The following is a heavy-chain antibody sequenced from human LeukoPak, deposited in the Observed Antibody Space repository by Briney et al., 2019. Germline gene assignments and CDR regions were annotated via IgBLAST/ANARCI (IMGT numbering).Heavy chain of an antibody. CDR2: IYYSGST. J-gene: IGHJ4*02. V-gene: IGHV4-59*01. Sequence: PSETLSLTCTVSGGSISSYYWSWIRQPPGKGLEWIGYIYYSGSTNYNPSLKSRVTISVDTSKNQFSLKLSSVTAADTAVYYCARAGSSGYIYYFDYRGKGTLVTVSS. CDR1: GGSISSYY. D-gene: IGHD3-22*01. CDR3: ARAGSSGYIYYFDY.